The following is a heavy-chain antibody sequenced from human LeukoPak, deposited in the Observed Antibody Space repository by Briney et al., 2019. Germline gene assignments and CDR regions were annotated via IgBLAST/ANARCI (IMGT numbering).Heavy chain of an antibody. Sequence: ASVRVSCKASGYTFTNYGLTWVRQASGHGLEWMGWMNPNSGNTGYAQKFQGRVTITRNTSISTAYMELSSLRSEDTAVYYCARAPSWNYNRYYYYYVDVWGRGTTVTVSS. D-gene: IGHD1-7*01. V-gene: IGHV1-8*03. CDR1: GYTFTNYG. CDR2: MNPNSGNT. CDR3: ARAPSWNYNRYYYYYVDV. J-gene: IGHJ6*03.